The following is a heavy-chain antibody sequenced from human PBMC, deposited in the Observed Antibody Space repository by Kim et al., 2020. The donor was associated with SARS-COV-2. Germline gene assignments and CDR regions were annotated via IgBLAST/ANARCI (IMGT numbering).Heavy chain of an antibody. CDR3: ARVYGDYWFDY. Sequence: SETLSLTCAVYGGSFSGYYWSWIRQPPGKGLEWIGEINHSGSTNYNPSLKSRVTISVDTSKNQFSLKLSSVTAADTAVYYCARVYGDYWFDYWGQGTLVTVSS. D-gene: IGHD4-17*01. J-gene: IGHJ4*02. CDR2: INHSGST. CDR1: GGSFSGYY. V-gene: IGHV4-34*01.